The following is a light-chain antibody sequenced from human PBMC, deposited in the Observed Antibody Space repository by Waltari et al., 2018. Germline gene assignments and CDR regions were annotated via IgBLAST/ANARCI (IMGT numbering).Light chain of an antibody. CDR2: WAS. CDR3: QQYFVTPFT. Sequence: DIVMTLSPDSLAVSLGERATINCKSSQSIMYSSNNQNFLAWYQKKPGHPPKLLIYWASTRQSGVPDRFTGSWSGTDFTLTISSLQAEDVAVYYCQQYFVTPFTFGPGTRVEIK. CDR1: QSIMYSSNNQNF. V-gene: IGKV4-1*01. J-gene: IGKJ3*01.